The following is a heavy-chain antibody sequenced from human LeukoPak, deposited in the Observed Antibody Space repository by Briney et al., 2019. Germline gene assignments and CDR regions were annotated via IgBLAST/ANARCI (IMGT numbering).Heavy chain of an antibody. CDR1: GFTFSSHG. CDR2: IRYDGSNK. CDR3: AKRGYYYDSSGYNSEYYYYYMDV. J-gene: IGHJ6*03. D-gene: IGHD3-22*01. V-gene: IGHV3-30*02. Sequence: GGSLRLSCAASGFTFSSHGMHWVRQAPGKGLEWVAFIRYDGSNKYYADSVKGRFTISRDNSKNTLYLQMNSLRAEDTAVYYCAKRGYYYDSSGYNSEYYYYYMDVWGKGTTVTVSS.